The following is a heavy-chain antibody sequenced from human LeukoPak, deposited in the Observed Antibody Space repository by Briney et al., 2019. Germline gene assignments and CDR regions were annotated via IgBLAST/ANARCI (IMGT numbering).Heavy chain of an antibody. CDR3: ARHLSGVTGYTYGRGIDY. Sequence: GGSLRLSCAASGFTFSSYSMNWVRQAPGKGLEWVANINKAGSDKYYVDSVKGRFTISRDNAKKSLHLQMNSLRTEDTAVYFCARHLSGVTGYTYGRGIDYWGQGTLVTVSS. V-gene: IGHV3-7*01. J-gene: IGHJ4*02. CDR2: INKAGSDK. D-gene: IGHD5-18*01. CDR1: GFTFSSYS.